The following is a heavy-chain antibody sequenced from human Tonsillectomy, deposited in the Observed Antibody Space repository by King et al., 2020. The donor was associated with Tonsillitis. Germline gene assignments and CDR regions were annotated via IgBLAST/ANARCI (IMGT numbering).Heavy chain of an antibody. Sequence: QLVQSGAGVKKPGASVKVSCKASGYTFTSYYMHWVRQAPGQGLEWMGIINPNGGSTSYGQKIQGRLTVTRDMSTSTVYMELSNLRSEDTAVYYCARAMIRGQGVFDYWGQGTLVTVSS. CDR1: GYTFTSYY. V-gene: IGHV1-46*01. D-gene: IGHD3-10*01. CDR3: ARAMIRGQGVFDY. CDR2: INPNGGST. J-gene: IGHJ4*02.